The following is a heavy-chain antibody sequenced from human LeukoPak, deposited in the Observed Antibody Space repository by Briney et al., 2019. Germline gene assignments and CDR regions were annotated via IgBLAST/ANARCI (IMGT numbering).Heavy chain of an antibody. D-gene: IGHD3-16*01. V-gene: IGHV3-21*01. CDR3: ARDQGLGGYFDY. CDR1: GFTFGSYS. CDR2: ISSSSSYI. Sequence: GGSLRLSCAASGFTFGSYSMNWVRQPPGKGLEWVSSISSSSSYIYYADSVKGRFTISRDNAKNSLYLQMNSLRAEDTAVYYCARDQGLGGYFDYWGQGTLVTVSS. J-gene: IGHJ4*02.